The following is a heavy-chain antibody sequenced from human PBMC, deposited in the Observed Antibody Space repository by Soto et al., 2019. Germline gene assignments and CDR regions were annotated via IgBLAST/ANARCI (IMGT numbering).Heavy chain of an antibody. CDR2: IYHSGST. V-gene: IGHV4-4*02. D-gene: IGHD2-2*01. CDR3: ARRPFLAAMPQHYYYGMDV. Sequence: SETLSLTCAVSGGSISSSNWWSWVRPPPGKGLEWIGEIYHSGSTNYNPSLKSRVTISVDKSKNQFSLKLSSVTAADTDVYYCARRPFLAAMPQHYYYGMDVWGEGTTVTVCS. CDR1: GGSISSSNW. J-gene: IGHJ6*04.